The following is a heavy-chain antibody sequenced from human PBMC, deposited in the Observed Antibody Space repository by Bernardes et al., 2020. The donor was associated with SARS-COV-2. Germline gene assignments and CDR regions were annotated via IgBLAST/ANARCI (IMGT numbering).Heavy chain of an antibody. V-gene: IGHV3-21*01. CDR3: ARDLWFGEPTDAFDI. D-gene: IGHD3-10*01. CDR2: ISSSSSYI. Sequence: GGSLRLSCAASGFTFSSYSMNWVRQAPGKGLEWVSSISSSSSYIYYADSVKGRFTISRDNAKNSLYLQMNSLRAEDTAVYYCARDLWFGEPTDAFDIWGQGTMVTVSS. J-gene: IGHJ3*02. CDR1: GFTFSSYS.